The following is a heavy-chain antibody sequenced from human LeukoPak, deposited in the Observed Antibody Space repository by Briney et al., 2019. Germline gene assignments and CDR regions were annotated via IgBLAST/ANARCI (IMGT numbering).Heavy chain of an antibody. V-gene: IGHV1-2*02. CDR1: GYTFTGYY. D-gene: IGHD3-3*01. Sequence: ASVKVSCKASGYTFTGYYMHWVRQAPGQGLEWMGWINPNSGGTNYAQKFQGRVTMTRDTSISTAYMERSRLRSDDTAVYYCARAAGEARFLEWLPHNWFDPWGQGTLVTVSS. J-gene: IGHJ5*02. CDR2: INPNSGGT. CDR3: ARAAGEARFLEWLPHNWFDP.